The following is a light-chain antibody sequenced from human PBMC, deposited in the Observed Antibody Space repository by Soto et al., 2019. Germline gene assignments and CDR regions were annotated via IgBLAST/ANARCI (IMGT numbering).Light chain of an antibody. J-gene: IGLJ1*01. Sequence: QSVLTPPRSVSGSPGQSVTISCTGTRLDVGGYNYVSWYQHHPGKAPKLMIYGVSARPSGVPDRFSGSKSGNTSSLTISGLQAEDEADYYCCSYAGTPYVFGTGTKVTVL. CDR2: GVS. CDR3: CSYAGTPYV. V-gene: IGLV2-11*01. CDR1: RLDVGGYNY.